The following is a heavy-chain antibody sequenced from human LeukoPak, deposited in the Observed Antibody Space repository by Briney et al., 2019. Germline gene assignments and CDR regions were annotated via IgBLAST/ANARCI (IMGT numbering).Heavy chain of an antibody. CDR3: ARGMVRGVIIHPFDY. V-gene: IGHV4-59*08. Sequence: SENLSLTCTVSGGSISSYYWSWIRQPPGKGLEWIGYIYYSGSTNYNPSLKSRVTISVDTSKNQFSLKLSSVTAADTAVYYCARGMVRGVIIHPFDYWGQGTLVTVSS. CDR1: GGSISSYY. J-gene: IGHJ4*02. CDR2: IYYSGST. D-gene: IGHD3-10*01.